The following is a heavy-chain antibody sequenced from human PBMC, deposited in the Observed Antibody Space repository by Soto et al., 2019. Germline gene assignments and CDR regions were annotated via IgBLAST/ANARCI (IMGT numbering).Heavy chain of an antibody. CDR1: GGSISSYY. CDR3: ARRIQYYYGLDV. Sequence: PSETLSLTCTVSGGSISSYYWTWIRQPPGKGLEWIGYIYDTGSTNYNPSLKSRVTISLDTPKNQFSLKLSSVTAADTAVYYCARRIQYYYGLDVWGQGTTVTVSS. V-gene: IGHV4-59*08. D-gene: IGHD5-18*01. CDR2: IYDTGST. J-gene: IGHJ6*02.